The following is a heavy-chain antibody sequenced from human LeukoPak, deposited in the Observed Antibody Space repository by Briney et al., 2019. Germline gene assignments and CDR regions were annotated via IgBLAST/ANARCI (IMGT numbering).Heavy chain of an antibody. V-gene: IGHV3-21*01. CDR2: ISSGSSFI. Sequence: GVLRLSCAASGFTFSSYAMSWVRQAPGKGLEWVSSISSGSSFIYYADSVKGRFTISRDNAKKSLYLQMNSLRAEDTAVYYCARPLFTRVYPGDDGEYFQHWGQGTLVTVSS. CDR3: ARPLFTRVYPGDDGEYFQH. J-gene: IGHJ1*01. D-gene: IGHD1-1*01. CDR1: GFTFSSYA.